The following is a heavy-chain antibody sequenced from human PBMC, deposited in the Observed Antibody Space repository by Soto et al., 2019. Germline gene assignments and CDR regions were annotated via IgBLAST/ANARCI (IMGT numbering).Heavy chain of an antibody. CDR2: VNHSGST. CDR1: GGSFSGYY. D-gene: IGHD2-8*01. V-gene: IGHV4-34*01. Sequence: PSETLSLTCTVYGGSFSGYYWSWIRQPPGKGLEWIGEVNHSGSTNYNPSLNSRVTISVDTSKNQFSLKLISVTAADTAVYYCARSAIVLMVYASDRAFDIWGQGTMVTVSS. CDR3: ARSAIVLMVYASDRAFDI. J-gene: IGHJ3*02.